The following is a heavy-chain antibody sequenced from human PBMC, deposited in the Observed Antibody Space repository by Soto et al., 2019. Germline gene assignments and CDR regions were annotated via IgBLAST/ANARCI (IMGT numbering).Heavy chain of an antibody. CDR3: ARSRSSGWATYFDY. D-gene: IGHD6-19*01. J-gene: IGHJ4*02. CDR2: ISSSSSYT. CDR1: GFTFSDYY. Sequence: GSLRLSCAASGFTFSDYYMSWIRQAPGKGLEWVSYISSSSSYTNYADSVKGRFTISRDNAKNSLYLQMNSLRAEDTAVYYCARSRSSGWATYFDYWGQGTLVTVSS. V-gene: IGHV3-11*06.